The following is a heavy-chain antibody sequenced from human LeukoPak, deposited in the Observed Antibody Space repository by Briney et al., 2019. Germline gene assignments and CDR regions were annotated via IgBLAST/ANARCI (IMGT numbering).Heavy chain of an antibody. V-gene: IGHV1-46*01. CDR1: GYTFTMYY. CDR2: IDPSGGST. D-gene: IGHD1-1*01. Sequence: GASVTVSFKASGYTFTMYYMHWVRQGAGQGGEGMGIIDPSGGSTSYAKKFQGRGTMTRDTSRSTDYMELSGLRSEDTAVYYCARDKSGTTQGDFDYWGQGTLVTVSS. CDR3: ARDKSGTTQGDFDY. J-gene: IGHJ4*02.